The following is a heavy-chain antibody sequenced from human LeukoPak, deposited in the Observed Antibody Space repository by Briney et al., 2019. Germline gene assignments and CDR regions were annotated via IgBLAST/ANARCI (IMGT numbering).Heavy chain of an antibody. J-gene: IGHJ4*02. D-gene: IGHD3-22*01. CDR3: ARIGISGYLPLDY. CDR2: IKQDGSEK. CDR1: GFTFSSYW. Sequence: GGSLRLSCAASGFTFSSYWMSWVRQAPGKGLEWVANIKQDGSEKYYVDSVKGRFTFSRDNAKNSLYLQMNSLRAEDTAVYYCARIGISGYLPLDYWGQGTLVTVSS. V-gene: IGHV3-7*03.